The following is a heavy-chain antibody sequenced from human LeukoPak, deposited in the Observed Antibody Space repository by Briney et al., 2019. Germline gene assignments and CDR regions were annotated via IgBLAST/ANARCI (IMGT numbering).Heavy chain of an antibody. CDR1: DFTFSDYY. CDR2: ISTSGTYS. D-gene: IGHD2-15*01. V-gene: IGHV3-11*05. J-gene: IGHJ2*01. Sequence: GRSLRPSCAASDFTFSDYYMSCLRQAPRKWMEWVSYISTSGTYSNYTDSVKGRFTISRDNAKNSLYLQMNSLRAEDTAVYYCARDLGYCSGGSCYQYFDLWGRGTLVTVSS. CDR3: ARDLGYCSGGSCYQYFDL.